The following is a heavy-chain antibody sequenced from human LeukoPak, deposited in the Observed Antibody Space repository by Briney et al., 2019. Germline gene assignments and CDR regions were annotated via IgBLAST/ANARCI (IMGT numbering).Heavy chain of an antibody. CDR3: ARKSYHYGSGSYFYYFDY. Sequence: SETLSLTCTVSGGSISSYYWSWIRQPPGKGLEWIGYIYYSGSTNYNPSLKSRVTISVDTSKNQFSLKLSSVTAADTAVYYCARKSYHYGSGSYFYYFDYWGQGTLVTVSS. CDR1: GGSISSYY. D-gene: IGHD3-10*01. V-gene: IGHV4-59*01. J-gene: IGHJ4*02. CDR2: IYYSGST.